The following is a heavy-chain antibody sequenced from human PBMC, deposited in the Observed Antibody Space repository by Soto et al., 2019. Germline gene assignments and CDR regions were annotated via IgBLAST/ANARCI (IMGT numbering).Heavy chain of an antibody. CDR2: ISSSGTYT. J-gene: IGHJ6*02. Sequence: GGSLRLSCAASGFTFSDYYMSWIRQAPGKGLEWVSYISSSGTYTNYADSVKGRFTISRDNVMNSLYLQMNSLRGDDTALYYCARVPYYYTSGTDYGMDVWGHGTTVTVSS. V-gene: IGHV3-11*06. D-gene: IGHD3-10*01. CDR1: GFTFSDYY. CDR3: ARVPYYYTSGTDYGMDV.